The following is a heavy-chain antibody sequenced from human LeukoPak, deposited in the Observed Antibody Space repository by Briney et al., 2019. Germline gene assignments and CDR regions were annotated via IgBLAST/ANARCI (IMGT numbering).Heavy chain of an antibody. Sequence: ASVKVSCKASGYTFTGYYMHWVRQAPGQGLEWMGWINPNSGGTNYAQKFQGRVTMTRDTSISTAYMELSRLRSDDTAVYYCARASIVGATAAGYWDQGTLVTVSS. CDR1: GYTFTGYY. CDR2: INPNSGGT. CDR3: ARASIVGATAAGY. V-gene: IGHV1-2*02. D-gene: IGHD1-26*01. J-gene: IGHJ4*02.